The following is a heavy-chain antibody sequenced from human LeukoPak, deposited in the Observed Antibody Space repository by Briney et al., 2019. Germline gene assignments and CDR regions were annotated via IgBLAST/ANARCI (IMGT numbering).Heavy chain of an antibody. D-gene: IGHD2-15*01. J-gene: IGHJ4*02. CDR2: ISYDGSEK. CDR1: GFIFSSYG. Sequence: GGSLRLSCAASGFIFSSYGMHWVRQAPGKGLEWVAVISYDGSEKYYADSVKGRFTISRDDSKTTLYLQMNSLRAEDTAVYYCARVYCSGGSCWDYWGQGTLVTVSS. CDR3: ARVYCSGGSCWDY. V-gene: IGHV3-30*03.